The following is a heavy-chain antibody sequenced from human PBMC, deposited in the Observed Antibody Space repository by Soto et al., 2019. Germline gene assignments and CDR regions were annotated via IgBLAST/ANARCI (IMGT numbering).Heavy chain of an antibody. D-gene: IGHD6-13*01. CDR1: GYSFTSYW. J-gene: IGHJ5*02. Sequence: PGESLKISCKGSGYSFTSYWIGWVRQMPGKGLEWMGIIYPGDSDTRYSPSFQGQVTISADKSISTAHLQWSSLKASDTAMYYCARHISEWQQLGGRFDPWGQGTLVTVSS. CDR2: IYPGDSDT. V-gene: IGHV5-51*01. CDR3: ARHISEWQQLGGRFDP.